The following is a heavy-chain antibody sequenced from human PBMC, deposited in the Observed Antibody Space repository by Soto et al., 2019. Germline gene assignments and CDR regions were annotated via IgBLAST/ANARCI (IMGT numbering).Heavy chain of an antibody. CDR3: ARGGEKGVPDPLGS. CDR2: IYSGGST. Sequence: EVQLVESGGGLIQPGGSMRLSCAVSGFTVSTNYMSWVRQAPGKGLEWVSVIYSGGSTHYADSVRGRFAISRDNSKNSLYLQMNSLRAEDTAVYYCARGGEKGVPDPLGSWGQGTVVSVSS. J-gene: IGHJ4*02. V-gene: IGHV3-53*01. CDR1: GFTVSTNY. D-gene: IGHD3-16*01.